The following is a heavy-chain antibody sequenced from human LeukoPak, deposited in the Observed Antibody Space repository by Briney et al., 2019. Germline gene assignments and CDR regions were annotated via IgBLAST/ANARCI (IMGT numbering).Heavy chain of an antibody. D-gene: IGHD1-1*01. J-gene: IGHJ4*02. CDR2: ISGSGDST. V-gene: IGHV3-23*01. Sequence: GGSLRLSCAASGFPFSSYAMSWVRLTPGKGLERVSAISGSGDSTYYADSVKGRFTISRDNSKNTLFLQMNSLRAEDTAVYYCAKSHASIWNVYDYWGQGTLVTVSS. CDR1: GFPFSSYA. CDR3: AKSHASIWNVYDY.